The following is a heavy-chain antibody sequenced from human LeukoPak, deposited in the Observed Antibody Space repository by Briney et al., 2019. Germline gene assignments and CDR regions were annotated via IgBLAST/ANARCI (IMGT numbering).Heavy chain of an antibody. CDR1: EYTFTGYY. CDR3: ARDLPPIFGVVIQFLYAFDI. V-gene: IGHV1-2*02. CDR2: INPNSGGT. J-gene: IGHJ3*02. Sequence: ASVKVSCKASEYTFTGYYMHWVRQAPGQGREWMGWINPNSGGTNYVQKFQGRVTMTRDTSISTAYMELSRLRSDDTAVYYCARDLPPIFGVVIQFLYAFDIWGQGTMVTVSS. D-gene: IGHD3-3*01.